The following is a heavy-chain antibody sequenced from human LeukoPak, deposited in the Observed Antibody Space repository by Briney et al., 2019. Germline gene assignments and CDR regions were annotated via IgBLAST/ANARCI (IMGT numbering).Heavy chain of an antibody. CDR3: AKNFAPANAFYDF. D-gene: IGHD1-1*01. CDR2: IDWTSHNI. CDR1: GFSFSTYA. V-gene: IGHV3-23*01. J-gene: IGHJ4*02. Sequence: GGSLRLSCAASGFSFSTYAMTWVRQAPGRGLEWVSAIDWTSHNIFYRDSVQGRFTTSRDNSRATLFLQMNSLTAEDSAVYYCAKNFAPANAFYDFWGQGVLVTVSS.